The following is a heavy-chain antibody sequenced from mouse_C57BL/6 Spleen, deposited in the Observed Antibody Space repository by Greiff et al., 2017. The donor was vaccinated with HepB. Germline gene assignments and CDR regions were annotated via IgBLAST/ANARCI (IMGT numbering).Heavy chain of an antibody. V-gene: IGHV1-42*01. CDR3: ARSGNYVRLYYFDY. CDR1: GYSFTGYY. Sequence: EVQLQQSGPELVKPGASVKISCKASGYSFTGYYMNWVKQSPEKSLEWIGEINPSTGGTTYNQKFKAKATLTVDKSSSTAYMQLKSLTSEDSAVYYCARSGNYVRLYYFDYWGQGTTLTVSS. J-gene: IGHJ2*01. D-gene: IGHD2-1*01. CDR2: INPSTGGT.